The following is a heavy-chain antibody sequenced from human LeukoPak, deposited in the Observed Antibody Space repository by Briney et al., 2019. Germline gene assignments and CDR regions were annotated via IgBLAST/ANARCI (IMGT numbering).Heavy chain of an antibody. D-gene: IGHD6-19*01. Sequence: PSETLSLTCTVSGGSISSYYWSWIRQPPGKGLEWIGSIYHSGSTYYNPSLKSRVTISVDTSKNQFSLKLSSVTAADTAVYYCARAPVAGFSNAFDIWGQGTMVTVSS. V-gene: IGHV4-38-2*02. CDR1: GGSISSYY. CDR3: ARAPVAGFSNAFDI. J-gene: IGHJ3*02. CDR2: IYHSGST.